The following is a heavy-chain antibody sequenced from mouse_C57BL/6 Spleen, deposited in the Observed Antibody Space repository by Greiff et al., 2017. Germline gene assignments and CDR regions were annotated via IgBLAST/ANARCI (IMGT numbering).Heavy chain of an antibody. V-gene: IGHV2-6*01. Sequence: VMLVESGPGLVAPSQSLSITCTVSGFSLTSYGVDWVRQSPGKGLEWLGVICGVRSTNYNSALKSRLSISKDNSKSQVFLKISTLHTDDTAIYYCASVRSDYALAHWGEKGLGTVSA. CDR3: ASVRSDYALAH. D-gene: IGHD2-13*01. J-gene: IGHJ3*01. CDR2: ICGVRST. CDR1: GFSLTSYG.